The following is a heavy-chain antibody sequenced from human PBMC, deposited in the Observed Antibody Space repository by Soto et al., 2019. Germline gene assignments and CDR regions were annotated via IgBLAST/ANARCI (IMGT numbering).Heavy chain of an antibody. CDR3: AKDRDPAVPHFDY. J-gene: IGHJ4*02. D-gene: IGHD3-10*01. CDR1: GFTFSSYA. V-gene: IGHV3-23*01. Sequence: PGGSLSLSCAASGFTFSSYAMSWVRQAPGKGLEWVSAISGSGGSTYYADSVKGRFTISRDNSKNTLYLQMNSLRAEDTALYYCAKDRDPAVPHFDYWGQGTLVTVSS. CDR2: ISGSGGST.